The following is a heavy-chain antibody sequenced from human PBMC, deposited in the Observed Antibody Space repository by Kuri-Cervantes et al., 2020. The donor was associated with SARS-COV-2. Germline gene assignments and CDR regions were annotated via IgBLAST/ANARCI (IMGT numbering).Heavy chain of an antibody. Sequence: SQTLSPTCAVHGGCCSAYYWSWIRQPPGKGLEWIGEINHSGSTNYNPSLKSRVTISVDTSKDQFSLKLSSVTAADTAVYYCARAPETMNCSSTSCYYYYYMDVWGKGTTVTVSS. D-gene: IGHD2-2*01. CDR1: GGCCSAYY. CDR3: ARAPETMNCSSTSCYYYYYMDV. CDR2: INHSGST. J-gene: IGHJ6*03. V-gene: IGHV4-34*01.